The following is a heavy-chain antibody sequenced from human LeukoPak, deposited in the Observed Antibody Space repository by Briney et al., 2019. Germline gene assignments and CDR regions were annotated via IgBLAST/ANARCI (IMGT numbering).Heavy chain of an antibody. J-gene: IGHJ5*01. CDR2: INANSGTT. V-gene: IGHV3-23*01. CDR1: GFAFSVYA. D-gene: IGHD6-19*01. Sequence: GGSLRLSCAASGFAFSVYAMSWLRQPPGKGLELVSTINANSGTTSYAASVRGSFTISRDNSKNTLYLQLNTLRADDTATYYCAKPISGGLAVTADWFHPWGQGTLVVVSS. CDR3: AKPISGGLAVTADWFHP.